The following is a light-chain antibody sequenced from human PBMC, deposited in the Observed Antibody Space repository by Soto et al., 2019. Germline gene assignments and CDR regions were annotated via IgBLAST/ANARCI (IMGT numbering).Light chain of an antibody. CDR1: KLGNNY. V-gene: IGLV3-1*01. CDR2: QDT. Sequence: SYELAQPPSVSVSPGQAASITCSGDKLGNNYVSWYQQKPGQSPVLVIYQDTRRPSGIPERFSGSNSGNTATLTISGTQAIDEADYYCQAWDRASASVVFAGGTKLTV. J-gene: IGLJ2*01. CDR3: QAWDRASASVV.